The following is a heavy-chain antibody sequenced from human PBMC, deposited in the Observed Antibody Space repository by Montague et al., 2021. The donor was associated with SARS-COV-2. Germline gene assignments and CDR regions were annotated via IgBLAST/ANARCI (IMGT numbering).Heavy chain of an antibody. D-gene: IGHD3-10*01. Sequence: SETLSLTCTVSGGSISSYYWSWIRQPPGKGLEWIGYIYYSGSTDXNPSLKSRVTISVDTSKNQFSLKLSSVTAADTAVYYCARRGQGTMVRGVIISAFDIWGQGTMGTVSS. CDR1: GGSISSYY. J-gene: IGHJ3*02. CDR3: ARRGQGTMVRGVIISAFDI. V-gene: IGHV4-59*08. CDR2: IYYSGST.